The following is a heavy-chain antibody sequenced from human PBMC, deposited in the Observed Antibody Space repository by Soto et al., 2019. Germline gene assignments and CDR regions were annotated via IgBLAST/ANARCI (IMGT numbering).Heavy chain of an antibody. CDR1: GDSVSRNSAA. CDR2: TYCRSKWFN. V-gene: IGHV6-1*01. CDR3: ARDTVERPYYYYYFAMDV. J-gene: IGHJ6*02. D-gene: IGHD1-1*01. Sequence: SQTLSLTCAISGDSVSRNSAAWNWIRQSPSRGLEWLGRTYCRSKWFNDYAVSVKSRITINPDTSKNQFSLHLNSVTPEDTAVYYCARDTVERPYYYYYFAMDVWGQGTTVTVSS.